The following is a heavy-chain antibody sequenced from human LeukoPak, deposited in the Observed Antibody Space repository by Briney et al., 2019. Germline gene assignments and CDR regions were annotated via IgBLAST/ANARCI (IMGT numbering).Heavy chain of an antibody. D-gene: IGHD6-13*01. V-gene: IGHV3-30*02. Sequence: GGSLRLSCAASGFTFSSYGMHWVRQAPGKGLEWVAFILYDGSNKYYADSVKGRFTISRDNSKNTLYLQMNSLRAEDTAVYYCAKDPGYSSSWYENWFDPWGQGTLVTVSS. J-gene: IGHJ5*02. CDR1: GFTFSSYG. CDR3: AKDPGYSSSWYENWFDP. CDR2: ILYDGSNK.